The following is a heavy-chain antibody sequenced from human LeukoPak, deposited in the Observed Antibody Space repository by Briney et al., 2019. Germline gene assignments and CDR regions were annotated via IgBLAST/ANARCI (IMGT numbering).Heavy chain of an antibody. V-gene: IGHV3-43*02. CDR3: AKDRVIGSGWYQPTYYFDY. CDR2: IGGDGGST. J-gene: IGHJ4*02. CDR1: GFTFDDYA. Sequence: GGSLRLSCAASGFTFDDYAMHWVRQAPGKGLEWVSLIGGDGGSTYYADSVKGRFTISRDNSKNSLYLQMNSLRTEDTALYYCAKDRVIGSGWYQPTYYFDYWGQGTLVTVSS. D-gene: IGHD6-19*01.